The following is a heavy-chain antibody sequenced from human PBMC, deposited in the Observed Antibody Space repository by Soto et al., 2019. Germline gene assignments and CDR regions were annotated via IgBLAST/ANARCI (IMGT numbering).Heavy chain of an antibody. D-gene: IGHD2-8*01. Sequence: QVQLLESGGGLVKPGGSLRLSCAASGFTFSDYYMSWIRQAPGKGLEWVSYISSRSSTIFYADSVKGRFTISRDNVKNSLYLQRNSLRAEDTAVYYCASGNNGAFFVYWGQGILVTVSS. V-gene: IGHV3-11*01. J-gene: IGHJ4*02. CDR3: ASGNNGAFFVY. CDR2: ISSRSSTI. CDR1: GFTFSDYY.